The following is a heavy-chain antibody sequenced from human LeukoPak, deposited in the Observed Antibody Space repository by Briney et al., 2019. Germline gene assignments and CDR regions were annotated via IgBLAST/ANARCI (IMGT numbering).Heavy chain of an antibody. V-gene: IGHV3-23*01. CDR1: GSTFSSYA. CDR2: ISGSGGST. CDR3: AKTTVSHYFDY. D-gene: IGHD4-17*01. J-gene: IGHJ4*02. Sequence: GGSLRLSCAASGSTFSSYAMSWVRQAPGKGLEWVSAISGSGGSTYYADSVKGRFAISRDNSKNTLYLQMNSLRAEDTAVYYCAKTTVSHYFDYWGQGTLVTVSS.